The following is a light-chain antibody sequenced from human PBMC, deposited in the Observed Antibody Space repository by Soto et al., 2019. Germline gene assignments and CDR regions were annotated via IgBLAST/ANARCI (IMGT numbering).Light chain of an antibody. Sequence: QSVLTQPPSASGSPGQSVTISCTGTSNDVGAYNYVSWYQQHPGKAPKVMIYEVNKRPSGVPDRFSGSKSGNTASLTVSGLQAEDEADYYCSSFAVSNSFVVGTGTKVTV. CDR2: EVN. J-gene: IGLJ1*01. V-gene: IGLV2-8*01. CDR3: SSFAVSNSFV. CDR1: SNDVGAYNY.